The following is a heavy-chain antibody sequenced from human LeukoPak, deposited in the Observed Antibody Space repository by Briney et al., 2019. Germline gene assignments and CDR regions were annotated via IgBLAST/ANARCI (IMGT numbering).Heavy chain of an antibody. CDR1: GFTFDDYA. Sequence: PGRSLRLSCAASGFTFDDYAMHWVRQAPGKGLEWVSGISWNSGSIGYADSVKGRFTIPRDNAKNSLYLQMNSLRAEDTALYYCAKDYSSGPPLDAFDIWGQGTMVTVSS. J-gene: IGHJ3*02. CDR2: ISWNSGSI. D-gene: IGHD6-19*01. V-gene: IGHV3-9*01. CDR3: AKDYSSGPPLDAFDI.